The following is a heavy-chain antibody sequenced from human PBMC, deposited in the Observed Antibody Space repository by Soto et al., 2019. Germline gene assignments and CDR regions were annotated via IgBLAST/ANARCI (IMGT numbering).Heavy chain of an antibody. V-gene: IGHV3-21*01. J-gene: IGHJ4*01. Sequence: GSLRLSCTVSGFAFNKYGINWVRQAPGKGLEWVSSISKSDYTYYSDSVKGRITISRDNAKTSVSLQMNTLIVDDPAGSYCAGEDSILMPAVSEFWGQGALVNVSS. CDR3: AGEDSILMPAVSEF. CDR2: ISKSDYT. D-gene: IGHD2-8*01. CDR1: GFAFNKYG.